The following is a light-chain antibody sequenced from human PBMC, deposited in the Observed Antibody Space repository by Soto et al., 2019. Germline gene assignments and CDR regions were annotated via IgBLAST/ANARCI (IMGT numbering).Light chain of an antibody. CDR1: SSNIGSNT. CDR2: SNN. J-gene: IGLJ3*02. CDR3: AAWDDTLNGGV. V-gene: IGLV1-44*01. Sequence: QSVLTQPPSASGTPGQRVTISCSGSSSNIGSNTVNWYQQLPGTAPKLLIYSNNQRPSGVPDRFSGSKSGTSASLAISGLQLEDEADYYCAAWDDTLNGGVFGGGTKL.